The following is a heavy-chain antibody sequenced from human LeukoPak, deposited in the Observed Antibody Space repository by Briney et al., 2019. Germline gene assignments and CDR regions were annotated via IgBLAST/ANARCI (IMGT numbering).Heavy chain of an antibody. CDR3: ARIPDMTTIKGLAY. J-gene: IGHJ4*02. CDR2: IYTSGST. V-gene: IGHV4-61*02. D-gene: IGHD5-24*01. Sequence: SETLSLTCTVSGGSISRGSNYWSWIRQPAGKGLEWIGRIYTSGSTNYNPSLQSRVTISIDTSENQLSLKLSSVTAADTAVYYCARIPDMTTIKGLAYWGQGTLVTVSS. CDR1: GGSISRGSNY.